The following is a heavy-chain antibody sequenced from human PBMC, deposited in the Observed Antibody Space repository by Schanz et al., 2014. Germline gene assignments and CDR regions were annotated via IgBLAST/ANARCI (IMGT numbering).Heavy chain of an antibody. V-gene: IGHV3-21*01. CDR3: ARARELLRGQYYFDY. CDR1: GFTFSSYG. Sequence: EVQLLESGGGLVQPGGSLRLSCAASGFTFSSYGMHWVRQAPGKGLEWVSTISTSSGYIYYADSVNGRFTISRDNAKNSLYLQMNSLRAEDTAVYYCARARELLRGQYYFDYWGQGSLVTVSS. D-gene: IGHD1-26*01. CDR2: ISTSSGYI. J-gene: IGHJ4*02.